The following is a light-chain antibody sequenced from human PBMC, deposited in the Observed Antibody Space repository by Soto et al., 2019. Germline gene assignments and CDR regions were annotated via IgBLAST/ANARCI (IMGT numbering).Light chain of an antibody. CDR2: GAS. Sequence: VLTQSPATLSLSPGGRAILSCRASQTVSRYYLSWYQKKPGQPPRLLIYGASTRATGVPDRFSGSGSGADFILTISSLQPEDFAVYSCQLALTFGGGTTVE. CDR3: QLALT. CDR1: QTVSRYY. V-gene: IGKV3D-7*01. J-gene: IGKJ4*01.